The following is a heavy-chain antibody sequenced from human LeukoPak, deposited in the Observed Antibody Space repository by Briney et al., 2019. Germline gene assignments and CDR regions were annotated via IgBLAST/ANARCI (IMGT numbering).Heavy chain of an antibody. CDR1: EFIFSNYA. D-gene: IGHD6-19*01. Sequence: PGRSLRLSCAASEFIFSNYAMHWVRQAPGKGLEWVAFIRSDGSSKYYADSVKGRFTISRDNSKLYLQMNSLRAEDTAVYYCAKKGYSNGWRDSYYFDCWGQGTLVTVSS. CDR2: IRSDGSSK. J-gene: IGHJ4*02. CDR3: AKKGYSNGWRDSYYFDC. V-gene: IGHV3-30*02.